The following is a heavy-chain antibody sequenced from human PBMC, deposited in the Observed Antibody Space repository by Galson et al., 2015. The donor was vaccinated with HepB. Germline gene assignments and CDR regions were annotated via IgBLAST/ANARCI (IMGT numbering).Heavy chain of an antibody. CDR2: IDPSDSYT. D-gene: IGHD3-22*01. Sequence: QSGAEVKKPGESLRISCKGSGYSFTSYWISWVRQMPGKGLEWMGRIDPSDSYTNYSPSFRGHVTISADKSISTAYLQWSSLKASDTAMYYCAGHYYDSSGPTLFYYYGMDVWGQGTTVTVSS. V-gene: IGHV5-10-1*01. CDR1: GYSFTSYW. CDR3: AGHYYDSSGPTLFYYYGMDV. J-gene: IGHJ6*02.